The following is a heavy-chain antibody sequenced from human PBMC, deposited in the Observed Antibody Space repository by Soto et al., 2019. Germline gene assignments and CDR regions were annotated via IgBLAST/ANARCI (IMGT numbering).Heavy chain of an antibody. V-gene: IGHV4-31*03. CDR1: GGSISSGGYY. D-gene: IGHD3-10*01. CDR3: ARDERSGSHYYGSGSFYGMDV. CDR2: IYYSGST. Sequence: QVQLQESGPGLVKPSQTLSLTCTVSGGSISSGGYYWSWIRQHPGNGLEWIGYIYYSGSTYYNPSLKSRVTISVDTSKNQFSLKLSSVNAADTAVYYCARDERSGSHYYGSGSFYGMDVWGQGTTVTVSS. J-gene: IGHJ6*02.